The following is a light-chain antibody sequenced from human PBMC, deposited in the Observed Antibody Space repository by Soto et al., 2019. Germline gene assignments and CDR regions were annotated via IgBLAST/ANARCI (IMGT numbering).Light chain of an antibody. Sequence: QSALTQPASVSGSPGQSITVSCTGTSSDVGNYNLVSWYQQYPGQTPKLILYEVSKRPTGVPNRFTGSKFGNTASLTISGLQAEDEADYYCSSYLPTSILYVFGTGTKVTVL. CDR3: SSYLPTSILYV. CDR1: SSDVGNYNL. V-gene: IGLV2-14*02. J-gene: IGLJ1*01. CDR2: EVS.